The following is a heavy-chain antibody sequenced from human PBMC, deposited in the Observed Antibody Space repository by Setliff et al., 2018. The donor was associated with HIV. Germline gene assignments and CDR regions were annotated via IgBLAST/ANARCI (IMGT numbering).Heavy chain of an antibody. J-gene: IGHJ4*02. CDR3: ARRYYDILTGMDCFNY. D-gene: IGHD3-9*01. CDR2: IYYSGSP. V-gene: IGHV4-39*07. Sequence: PSETLSLTCTVSGGSISSSSYYWGWIRQPPGKGLEWIGSIYYSGSPYYNPSLKSRVTVSVDTSKNQFSLKLSSVTAADTAVYYCARRYYDILTGMDCFNYWGQGTLVTVSS. CDR1: GGSISSSSYY.